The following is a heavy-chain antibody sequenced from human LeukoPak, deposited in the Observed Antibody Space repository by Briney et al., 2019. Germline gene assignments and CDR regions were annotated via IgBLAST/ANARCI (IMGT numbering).Heavy chain of an antibody. CDR2: ISSSSSYI. Sequence: PGGSLRLSCAASGFTSSSYSSSISSSSSYIYYADSVKGRFTISRDNAKNSLYLQMNSLRGEDTAVYYCAKHKENYGDSCLDDYWGQGTLVTVSS. CDR3: AKHKENYGDSCLDDY. V-gene: IGHV3-21*04. CDR1: GFTSSSYS. D-gene: IGHD4-17*01. J-gene: IGHJ4*02.